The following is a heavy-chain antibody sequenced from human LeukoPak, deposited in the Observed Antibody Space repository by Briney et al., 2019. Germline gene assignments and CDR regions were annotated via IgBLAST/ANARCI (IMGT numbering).Heavy chain of an antibody. CDR1: GFTFGDYA. V-gene: IGHV3-49*04. J-gene: IGHJ3*02. D-gene: IGHD3-3*01. Sequence: PGGSLRLSCTASGFTFGDYAMSWVRQAPGKGLEWVGFIRGKAYGGTTEYAASVKGRFTISRDDSKSIAYLQMNSLKTEDTAVYYCTRETPDFTFDIWGQGTMVTVSS. CDR2: IRGKAYGGTT. CDR3: TRETPDFTFDI.